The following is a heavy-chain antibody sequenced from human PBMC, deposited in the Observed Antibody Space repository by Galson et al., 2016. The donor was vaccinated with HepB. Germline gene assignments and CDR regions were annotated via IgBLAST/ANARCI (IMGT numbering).Heavy chain of an antibody. D-gene: IGHD5-18*01. CDR2: IYYSGST. V-gene: IGHV4-59*01. CDR3: ARLSSYGGY. CDR1: GYTFRSYA. Sequence: LRLSCAASGYTFRSYAMTWVRQPPGKGLEWIGNIYYSGSTNYNPSLKSRVTISVDTSKNQFSLKLGSVTAAETSMYYCARLSSYGGYWGQGTLVTVSP. J-gene: IGHJ4*02.